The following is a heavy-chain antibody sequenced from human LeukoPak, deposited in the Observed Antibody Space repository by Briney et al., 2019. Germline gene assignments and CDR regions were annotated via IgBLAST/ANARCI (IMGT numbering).Heavy chain of an antibody. D-gene: IGHD2-15*01. CDR2: ISGSGATT. V-gene: IGHV3-23*01. J-gene: IGHJ4*02. CDR1: GFIFDISA. CDR3: AKDKATVAAKGPFDY. Sequence: GGSLRLSCATSGFIFDISAMTWVRQAPGKGLEWVSSISGSGATTYYADSVKGRFTISRDNSKNTLFLQFNSLRAEDTAVYYCAKDKATVAAKGPFDYWGQGTLVTVSS.